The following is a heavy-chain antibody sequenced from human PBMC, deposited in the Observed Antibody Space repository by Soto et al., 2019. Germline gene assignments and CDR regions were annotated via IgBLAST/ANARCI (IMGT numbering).Heavy chain of an antibody. Sequence: PSQTPSLTCAISGGSVSSGSVTWNWIRQSPSRGLEWLGRTYYRSKWYSDYAVSLKSRLTINPDTSKNQFSLQLNSVTPEDTAVYYCVRLIGNSWLDYWGQGTLVTVSS. CDR2: TYYRSKWYS. J-gene: IGHJ4*02. V-gene: IGHV6-1*01. D-gene: IGHD6-13*01. CDR3: VRLIGNSWLDY. CDR1: GGSVSSGSVT.